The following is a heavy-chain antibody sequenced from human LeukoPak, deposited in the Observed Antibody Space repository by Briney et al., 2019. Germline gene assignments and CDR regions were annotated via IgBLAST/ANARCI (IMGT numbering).Heavy chain of an antibody. CDR2: ISWNGGNI. Sequence: PGGSLRLSCVASGFSFDDYGMFWVGQNPGKGREGVSGISWNGGNIGYADSVKGRFTISRDNAKKSLYLQMNSLRAEDTAVYYCARGGYCSSTFCQRIDYWGQGTLVTVSS. CDR3: ARGGYCSSTFCQRIDY. J-gene: IGHJ4*02. CDR1: GFSFDDYG. V-gene: IGHV3-20*04. D-gene: IGHD2-2*03.